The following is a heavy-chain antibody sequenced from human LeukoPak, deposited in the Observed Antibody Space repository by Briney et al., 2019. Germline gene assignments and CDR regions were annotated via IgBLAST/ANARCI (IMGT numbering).Heavy chain of an antibody. CDR3: AAVQRWLQGVDYYYYYMDV. Sequence: SVKVSCKASGGTFSSYAISWVRQAPGQGLEWMGGIIPIFGTANYAQKFQGRVTITTDESTSTAYMELSSLRSEDTAVYYCAAVQRWLQGVDYYYYYMDVWGKGTTVTVSS. V-gene: IGHV1-69*05. J-gene: IGHJ6*03. D-gene: IGHD5-24*01. CDR1: GGTFSSYA. CDR2: IIPIFGTA.